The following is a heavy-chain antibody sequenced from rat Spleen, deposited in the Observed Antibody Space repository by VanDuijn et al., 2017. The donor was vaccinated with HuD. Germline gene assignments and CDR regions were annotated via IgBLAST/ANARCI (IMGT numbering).Heavy chain of an antibody. V-gene: IGHV5-22*01. J-gene: IGHJ2*01. CDR3: ARRLQDEMDY. Sequence: EVQLVESGGGLVQPGRSLKLSCAASGFTFSDYYMAWVRQAPKKGLEWVASISYEGSSTYYGDSVKGRFTISRDNAKSTLYLQMNSLRSEDTATYYCARRLQDEMDYWGQGVMVTVSS. D-gene: IGHD1-12*02. CDR1: GFTFSDYY. CDR2: ISYEGSST.